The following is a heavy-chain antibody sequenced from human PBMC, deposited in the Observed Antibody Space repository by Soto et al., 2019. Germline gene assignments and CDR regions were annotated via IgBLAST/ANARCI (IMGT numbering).Heavy chain of an antibody. J-gene: IGHJ5*02. CDR2: ISGSGGST. CDR1: GFTFSSYA. Sequence: EVQVVESGGGLVQPGGSLTLSCEVSGFTFSSYAMSWVRQAPGKGLEWVSAISGSGGSTYYADSVKGRFTISRDNSKNTLYLQMNSLRAEDTAVYYCAKDHENVVVPAASIWFDPWGQGTLVTVSS. CDR3: AKDHENVVVPAASIWFDP. V-gene: IGHV3-23*04. D-gene: IGHD2-2*01.